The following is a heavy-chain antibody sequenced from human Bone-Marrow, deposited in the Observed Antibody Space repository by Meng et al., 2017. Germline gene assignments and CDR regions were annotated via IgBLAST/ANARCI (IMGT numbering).Heavy chain of an antibody. CDR2: ISSSSSYI. D-gene: IGHD1-14*01. Sequence: RLMGYVGGLFKTGGSMRRSCAAAGFTFSSNSMNWVRQAPGKGLEWVSSISSSSSYIYYADSVKGRFTISRDNAKNSLYLQMNSLRAEDTAVYYCARDTGRYYFDYWGQGTLVTVSS. CDR3: ARDTGRYYFDY. V-gene: IGHV3-21*01. CDR1: GFTFSSNS. J-gene: IGHJ4*02.